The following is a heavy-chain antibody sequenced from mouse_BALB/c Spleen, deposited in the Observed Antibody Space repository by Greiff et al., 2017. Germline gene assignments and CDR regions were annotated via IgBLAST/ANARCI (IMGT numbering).Heavy chain of an antibody. J-gene: IGHJ3*01. Sequence: VKLMESGPGLVLPSQSLSIPCPVSGFSLPSYGVPWVRQSPGKGLEWLGVIWSGGSTDYYAAFISRLSISKDNSKNQVFFKMNSLQANDTAIYFCARNWERYDDGGFADWGQGTLVTVSA. CDR1: GFSLPSYG. D-gene: IGHD2-12*01. V-gene: IGHV2-2*02. CDR2: IWSGGST. CDR3: ARNWERYDDGGFAD.